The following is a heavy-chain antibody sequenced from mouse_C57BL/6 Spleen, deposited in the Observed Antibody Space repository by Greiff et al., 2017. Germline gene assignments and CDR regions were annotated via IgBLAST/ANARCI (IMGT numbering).Heavy chain of an antibody. V-gene: IGHV1-42*01. D-gene: IGHD5-5*01. CDR2: INPSTGGT. CDR1: GYSFTGYY. CDR3: ARDYLRGFAY. Sequence: VQLKQSGPELVKPGASVKISCKASGYSFTGYYMNWVKQSPEKSLEWIGEINPSTGGTTYNQKFKAKATLTVDKSSSTAYMQLTSLTSDDSAVYYCARDYLRGFAYWGQGTLVTVSA. J-gene: IGHJ3*01.